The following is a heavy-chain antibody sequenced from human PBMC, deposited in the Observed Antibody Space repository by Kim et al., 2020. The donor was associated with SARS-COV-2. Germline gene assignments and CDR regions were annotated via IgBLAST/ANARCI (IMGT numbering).Heavy chain of an antibody. CDR2: ISPSGDIT. CDR3: AREQTRGFFHY. CDR1: GYIFSSYY. D-gene: IGHD3-3*01. V-gene: IGHV1-46*01. J-gene: IGHJ4*02. Sequence: ASVKVSCKASGYIFSSYYMHWVRQAPGQGLEWMGIISPSGDITIYAQKFQGRLTMTRDTSTSTLYMELSSLRSEDTAVYYCAREQTRGFFHYWGQGTLVTVSS.